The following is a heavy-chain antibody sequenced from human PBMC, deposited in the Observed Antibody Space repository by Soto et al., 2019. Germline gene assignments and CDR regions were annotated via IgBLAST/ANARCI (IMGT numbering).Heavy chain of an antibody. CDR2: IFYSGST. V-gene: IGHV4-39*01. D-gene: IGHD3-22*01. Sequence: SETLSLTCTVSGGSISGSSDYWGWIRQPPGKGLEWIGSIFYSGSTYYNPSLKSRVTLSVDKSKNKFSLKLTSVTAADTSVYYCAADSSYYYDSSSYYSNWFDPWGQRMLVTVSS. CDR1: GGSISGSSDY. CDR3: AADSSYYYDSSSYYSNWFDP. J-gene: IGHJ5*02.